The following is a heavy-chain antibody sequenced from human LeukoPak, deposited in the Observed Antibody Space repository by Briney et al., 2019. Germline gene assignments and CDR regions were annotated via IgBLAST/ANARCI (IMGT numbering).Heavy chain of an antibody. Sequence: GESLKISCKGSGYSFPTYWISWVRQMPGKGLEWTGIIYPDDSDTRYSPSFQGQVTISADKSISTAYLQWNSLKASDSAMYYCVTRGTIVVHWGQGTLVTVSS. CDR3: VTRGTIVVH. D-gene: IGHD2-15*01. CDR2: IYPDDSDT. V-gene: IGHV5-51*01. CDR1: GYSFPTYW. J-gene: IGHJ4*02.